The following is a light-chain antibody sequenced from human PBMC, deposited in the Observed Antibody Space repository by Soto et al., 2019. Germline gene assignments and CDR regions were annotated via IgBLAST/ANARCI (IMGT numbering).Light chain of an antibody. V-gene: IGLV1-40*01. CDR1: SSNIGAGYD. CDR3: QSYDSSLGYV. CDR2: GNS. Sequence: QSVLTQLPSVSGAPGQRVTISCTGNSSNIGAGYDVHWYQQFPGTAPKLLIYGNSNRPSGVPDRFSGSKSGASASLAITGLQAEDEADYYCQSYDSSLGYVFGTGTKLTVL. J-gene: IGLJ1*01.